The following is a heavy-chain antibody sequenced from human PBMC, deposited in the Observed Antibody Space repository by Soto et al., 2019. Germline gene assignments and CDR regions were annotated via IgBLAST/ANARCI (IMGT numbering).Heavy chain of an antibody. CDR1: GGSVSDKTYY. CDR3: ARTTAVPNTLRSRYFFDY. Sequence: SETLSLTCSVSGGSVSDKTYYWSWIRQPPGKRLEWIGYVYYSGTTNYNPSLKSRVTISVDLSKNRFSLRLSSVTTADAALYYCARTTAVPNTLRSRYFFDYWGQGTLVTVSS. D-gene: IGHD4-17*01. V-gene: IGHV4-61*01. CDR2: VYYSGTT. J-gene: IGHJ4*02.